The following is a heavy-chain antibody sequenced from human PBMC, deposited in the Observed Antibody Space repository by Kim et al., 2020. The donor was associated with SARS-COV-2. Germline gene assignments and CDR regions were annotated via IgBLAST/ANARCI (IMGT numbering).Heavy chain of an antibody. Sequence: GGSLRLSCAASGFTFSRSAMSWVRQAPGKGLEWVSVIDGSGGNTYYADSVKGRFTISRDNPQNTLYLQVNSLRAEDTAVYYCARGVGTMVRGATVHWFEYWREGTAVPVST. J-gene: IGHJ5*01. D-gene: IGHD3-10*01. CDR3: ARGVGTMVRGATVHWFEY. CDR2: IDGSGGNT. CDR1: GFTFSRSA. V-gene: IGHV3-23*01.